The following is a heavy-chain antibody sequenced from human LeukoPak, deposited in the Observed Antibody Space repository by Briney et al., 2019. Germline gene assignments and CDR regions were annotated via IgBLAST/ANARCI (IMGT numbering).Heavy chain of an antibody. J-gene: IGHJ4*02. Sequence: GGSLRLSCAASGFTFSSYAMYWVRQAPGKGPEYVSAISGNGGSTYYANSVKGRFTISRDNSKNTLYLQMGSLRAEDMAVYYCARGSYFDSSGHGIYWGQGTLVTVSS. V-gene: IGHV3-64*01. CDR2: ISGNGGST. CDR1: GFTFSSYA. CDR3: ARGSYFDSSGHGIY. D-gene: IGHD3-22*01.